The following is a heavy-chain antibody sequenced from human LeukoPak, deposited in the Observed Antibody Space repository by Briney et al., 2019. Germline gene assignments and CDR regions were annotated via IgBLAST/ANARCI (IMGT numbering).Heavy chain of an antibody. CDR2: INHSGST. V-gene: IGHV4-34*01. CDR3: ARGFGDSSSWYYFQH. Sequence: SETLSLTCTVSGGSISSYYWSWIRQPPGKGLEWIGEINHSGSTNYNPSLKSRVTISVDTSKNQFSLKLSSVTAADTAVYYCARGFGDSSSWYYFQHWGQGTLVTVSS. D-gene: IGHD6-13*01. CDR1: GGSISSYY. J-gene: IGHJ1*01.